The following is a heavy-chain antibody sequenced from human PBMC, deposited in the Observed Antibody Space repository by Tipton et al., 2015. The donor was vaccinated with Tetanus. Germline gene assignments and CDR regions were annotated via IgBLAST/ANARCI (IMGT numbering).Heavy chain of an antibody. D-gene: IGHD6-19*01. J-gene: IGHJ4*02. CDR2: ISSSSTI. CDR1: GFTFSSYS. Sequence: SLRLSCAASGFTFSSYSMNWVRQAPGKGLEWVSYISSSSTIYYADSVKGRFTISRDNAKNSLYLQMNSLRDEDTAVYYCARDSVYSSGWYKYYFDYWGQGTLVTVSS. CDR3: ARDSVYSSGWYKYYFDY. V-gene: IGHV3-48*02.